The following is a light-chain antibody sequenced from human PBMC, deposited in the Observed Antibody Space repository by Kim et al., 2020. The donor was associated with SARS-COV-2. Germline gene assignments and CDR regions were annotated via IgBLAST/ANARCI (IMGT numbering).Light chain of an antibody. CDR2: STF. J-gene: IGLJ2*01. Sequence: GQSVTIACSGSSSNIGKNYVYWYQQFPGTAPKLLIYSTFRRPSGVPYRFSASKSGTSASLAISGLRSEDEANYFCSAWDDSLSAVLFGGGTKVTVL. CDR3: SAWDDSLSAVL. V-gene: IGLV1-47*02. CDR1: SSNIGKNY.